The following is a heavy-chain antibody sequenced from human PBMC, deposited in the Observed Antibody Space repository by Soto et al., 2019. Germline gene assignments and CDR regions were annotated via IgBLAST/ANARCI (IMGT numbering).Heavy chain of an antibody. CDR2: INAGNGDT. CDR1: GYVFTDYA. D-gene: IGHD3-10*01. V-gene: IGHV1-3*05. CDR3: VTSAWVW. Sequence: QVQLVQSGAEEKKPGASVKVSCKASGYVFTDYAIHWVRQAPGQGLEWMGWINAGNGDTRYSPNFQDRVTITRDASASTAYMELKSLRSHDTAVFYCVTSAWVWWGQGTLVNVSS. J-gene: IGHJ4*02.